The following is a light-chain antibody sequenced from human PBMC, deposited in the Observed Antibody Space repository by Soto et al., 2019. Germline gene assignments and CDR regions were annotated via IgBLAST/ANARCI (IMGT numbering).Light chain of an antibody. CDR3: QQRSNWPPT. CDR2: DAS. J-gene: IGKJ5*01. Sequence: EIVLTQSPATLSLSPGERATLSCRASQSVSSYLAWYQQKPGQAPRLLIYDASNRATGIPGRFSGSGSGTDFTLTSSSLEPEDLAVYYCQQRSNWPPTFGQGTRLEIK. CDR1: QSVSSY. V-gene: IGKV3-11*01.